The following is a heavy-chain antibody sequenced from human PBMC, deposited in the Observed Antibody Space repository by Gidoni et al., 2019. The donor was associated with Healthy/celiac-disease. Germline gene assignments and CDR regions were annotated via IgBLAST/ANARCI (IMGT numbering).Heavy chain of an antibody. D-gene: IGHD6-13*01. J-gene: IGHJ6*02. CDR1: GFTFSSYG. V-gene: IGHV3-33*01. CDR2: IWYDGSNK. Sequence: QVQLVESGGGVVQPGRSLRLSCAASGFTFSSYGMHWVRQAPGKGLEWVAVIWYDGSNKYYADSVKGRFTISRDNSKNTLYLQMNSLRAEDTAVYYCARDQGYSSSWFNLYGMDVWGQGTTVTVSS. CDR3: ARDQGYSSSWFNLYGMDV.